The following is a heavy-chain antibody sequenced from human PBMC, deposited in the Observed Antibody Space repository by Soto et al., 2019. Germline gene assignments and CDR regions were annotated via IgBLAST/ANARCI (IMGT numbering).Heavy chain of an antibody. CDR1: GFTFSNYP. J-gene: IGHJ5*02. CDR3: ARHGIEVVPAAIRGNWFDP. CDR2: ISYDGSNK. Sequence: PGGSLRLSCAASGFTFSNYPMYWVRQAPGKGLEWVALISYDGSNKYYADSVKGRFTISRDNSKNTLYMQRNCVRAEDTAVYYCARHGIEVVPAAIRGNWFDPWGQGT. V-gene: IGHV3-30-3*01. D-gene: IGHD2-2*02.